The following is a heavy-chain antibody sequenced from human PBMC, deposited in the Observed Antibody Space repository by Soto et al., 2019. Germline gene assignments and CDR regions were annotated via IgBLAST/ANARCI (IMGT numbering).Heavy chain of an antibody. V-gene: IGHV4-61*03. CDR2: IYYSGST. CDR3: ARSDYAIDS. J-gene: IGHJ4*02. Sequence: WTWIRKPPGKGLEWIGYIYYSGSTNYNPSLESRATIFADKSGSHFSLNLTSVTADDTAEYYCARSDYAIDSLGRGTLVTVSS. D-gene: IGHD4-17*01.